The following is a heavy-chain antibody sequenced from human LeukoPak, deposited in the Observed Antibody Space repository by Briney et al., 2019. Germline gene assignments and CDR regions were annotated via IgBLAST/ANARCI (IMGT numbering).Heavy chain of an antibody. D-gene: IGHD7-27*01. CDR1: GGTFSSYA. Sequence: ASVKVSCKASGGTFSSYAISWVRQAPGQGLEWMGWINPNSGGTNYAQKFQGRVTMTRDTSISTAYMELSRLRSDDTAVYYCARDPGREWFDPWGQGTLITVSS. J-gene: IGHJ5*02. CDR2: INPNSGGT. CDR3: ARDPGREWFDP. V-gene: IGHV1-2*02.